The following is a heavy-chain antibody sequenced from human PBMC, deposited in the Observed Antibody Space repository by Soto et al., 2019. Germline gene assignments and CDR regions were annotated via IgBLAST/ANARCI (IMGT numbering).Heavy chain of an antibody. V-gene: IGHV1-2*04. CDR1: GYTFTGYY. CDR2: INPNSGGT. J-gene: IGHJ6*02. CDR3: ARGAGSYSLAYYGMDV. D-gene: IGHD1-26*01. Sequence: VASVKVSCKASGYTFTGYYMHWVRQAPGQRLEWMGWINPNSGGTNYAQKFQGWVTMTRDTSISTAYMELSRLRSDDTAVYYCARGAGSYSLAYYGMDVWGQGTTVTVSS.